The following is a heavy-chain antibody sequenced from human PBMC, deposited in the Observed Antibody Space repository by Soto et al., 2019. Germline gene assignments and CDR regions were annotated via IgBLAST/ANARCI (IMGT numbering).Heavy chain of an antibody. V-gene: IGHV4-31*03. CDR1: GGSISSGGYY. J-gene: IGHJ5*02. CDR3: ARVSDERYSTPSLFDP. Sequence: QVQLQESGPGLVKPSQTLSLTCTVSGGSISSGGYYWSWIRQHPGKGLEWIGYIYYSGSTYYNPSLKSRVTISVDTSKNQSSLKLSSVTAADTALYYCARVSDERYSTPSLFDPWGQGTLVTVSS. D-gene: IGHD6-6*01. CDR2: IYYSGST.